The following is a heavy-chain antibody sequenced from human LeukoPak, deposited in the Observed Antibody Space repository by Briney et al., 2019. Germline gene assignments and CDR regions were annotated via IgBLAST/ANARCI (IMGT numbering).Heavy chain of an antibody. Sequence: GGSLRLSCAASGFTVSSSYMSWVRQAPGKGLEWVSVIYRGGNTYYADSVKGRFSISRDNSKNTLHPQMNSLKTEDTAVYYCTRHGSGSDFDAFDIWGQGTMVTVSS. CDR2: IYRGGNT. V-gene: IGHV3-66*04. D-gene: IGHD3-10*01. CDR3: TRHGSGSDFDAFDI. CDR1: GFTVSSSY. J-gene: IGHJ3*02.